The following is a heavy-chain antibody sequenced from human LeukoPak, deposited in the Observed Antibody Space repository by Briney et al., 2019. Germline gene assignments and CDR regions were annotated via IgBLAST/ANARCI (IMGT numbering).Heavy chain of an antibody. J-gene: IGHJ4*02. V-gene: IGHV1-24*01. CDR1: GYTLPEFS. D-gene: IGHD5-12*01. CDR2: LDPDDGET. Sequence: ASVKVSCKVSGYTLPEFSVHWERQAPRKGLEWMGGLDPDDGETIYAQKFQGRVTMTADTSTDTAYMELNSLGSEDTAVYYCATVADSANIVATMGFDYLGQGALVIVSS. CDR3: ATVADSANIVATMGFDY.